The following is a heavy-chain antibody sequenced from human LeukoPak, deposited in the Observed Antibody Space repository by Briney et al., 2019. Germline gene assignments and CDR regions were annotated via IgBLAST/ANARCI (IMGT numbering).Heavy chain of an antibody. CDR3: ALIPRGIAVPGTDL. J-gene: IGHJ5*02. CDR2: IYHSGST. Sequence: SETLSLTCTVSGGSISTYYWNWIRQPPGKGLEWIGYIYHSGSTNYNPSLKSRVTISVDTSKNQFSLKLSSVTAADTAVYYCALIPRGIAVPGTDLWGQGTLVTVSS. D-gene: IGHD6-19*01. CDR1: GGSISTYY. V-gene: IGHV4-59*12.